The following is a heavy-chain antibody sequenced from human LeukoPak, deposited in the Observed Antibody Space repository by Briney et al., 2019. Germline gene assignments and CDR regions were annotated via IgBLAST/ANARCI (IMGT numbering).Heavy chain of an antibody. V-gene: IGHV3-53*01. CDR1: GFTVSSNY. J-gene: IGHJ3*02. Sequence: GGSLRLSCAASGFTVSSNYMSWVRQAPGKGLEWVSVIYSGGSTYYADSVKGRFTISRDNSKNTLYLQMNSLRAEDTAVYYCARESPGYSSSWPPKGAFDIWGQGTMVTVSS. CDR2: IYSGGST. CDR3: ARESPGYSSSWPPKGAFDI. D-gene: IGHD6-13*01.